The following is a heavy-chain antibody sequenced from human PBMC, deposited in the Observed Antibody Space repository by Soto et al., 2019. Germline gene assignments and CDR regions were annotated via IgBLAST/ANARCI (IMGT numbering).Heavy chain of an antibody. Sequence: QLQLQESGSGLVKPSQTLSLTCAVSGGSISSGGYSWSWIRQPPGKGLEWIGYLYHSGSTYYNPSIKSRVTISVDRSKNQFSLKLSSVTAADTAVYYCARAVWGSGYGMDVWGQGTTVTVSS. D-gene: IGHD3-16*01. V-gene: IGHV4-30-2*01. J-gene: IGHJ6*02. CDR3: ARAVWGSGYGMDV. CDR2: LYHSGST. CDR1: GGSISSGGYS.